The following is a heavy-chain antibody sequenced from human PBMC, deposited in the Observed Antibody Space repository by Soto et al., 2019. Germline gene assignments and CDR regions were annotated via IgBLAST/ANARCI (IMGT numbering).Heavy chain of an antibody. J-gene: IGHJ5*02. CDR2: ISGNGDRA. V-gene: IGHV3-64D*08. CDR1: GFSFSIYA. D-gene: IGHD1-26*01. CDR3: VKLSSGTYSP. Sequence: GGSLRLSCSASGFSFSIYAMHWVRQAPGKGPEYVSAISGNGDRADYADSVKDRFTISRDNSKNTLYLQMSNLRAEDTAVYYCVKLSSGTYSPWGQGTLVTVSS.